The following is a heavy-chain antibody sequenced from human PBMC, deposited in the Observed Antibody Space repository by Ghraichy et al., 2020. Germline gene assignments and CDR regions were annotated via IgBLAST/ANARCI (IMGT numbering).Heavy chain of an antibody. D-gene: IGHD2/OR15-2a*01. V-gene: IGHV3-15*01. Sequence: GGSLRLSCAASGFTFSNAWMSWVRQAPGKGLEWVGRIKSKTDGGTTDYAAPVKGRFTISRDDSKNTLYLQMKSLKTEDTAVYYCTTIVRTARGYYYMDVWGKGTTVTVSS. CDR3: TTIVRTARGYYYMDV. CDR1: GFTFSNAW. J-gene: IGHJ6*03. CDR2: IKSKTDGGTT.